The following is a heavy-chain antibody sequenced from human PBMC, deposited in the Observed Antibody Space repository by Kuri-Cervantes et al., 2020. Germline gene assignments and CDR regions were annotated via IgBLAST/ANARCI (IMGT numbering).Heavy chain of an antibody. CDR3: ARDLRGGSYFDY. V-gene: IGHV4-34*01. CDR1: GGSFSGYY. Sequence: SQTLSLTCAVYGGSFSGYYWSWIRQPPGKGLEWIGEINHSGGTNYNPSLKSRVTISVDTSKKQFSLKLSSVTAADTAVYYCARDLRGGSYFDYWGQGTLVTVSS. CDR2: INHSGGT. J-gene: IGHJ4*02. D-gene: IGHD1-26*01.